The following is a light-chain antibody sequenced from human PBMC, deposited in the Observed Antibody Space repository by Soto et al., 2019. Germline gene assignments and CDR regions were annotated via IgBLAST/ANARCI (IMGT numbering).Light chain of an antibody. CDR2: DAS. Sequence: EIVFTHSPATLFFSSGERATLSCRASQSVRTYLAWYQQKPGQAPRLLIYDASNRATDIPDRFSGSGSGTDFTLTISSLDPEDFAVYYCHQRSKWPLTFGGGTKVDI. J-gene: IGKJ4*01. CDR1: QSVRTY. CDR3: HQRSKWPLT. V-gene: IGKV3-11*01.